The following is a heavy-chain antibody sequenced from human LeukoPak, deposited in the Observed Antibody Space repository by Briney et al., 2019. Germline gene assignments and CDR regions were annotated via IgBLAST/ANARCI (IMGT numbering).Heavy chain of an antibody. J-gene: IGHJ4*02. D-gene: IGHD3-10*01. CDR1: GYTFTSYG. CDR3: ARDRRGGSGSYYNY. CDR2: ISAYNGNT. V-gene: IGHV1-18*01. Sequence: ASVKVSCTAFGYTFTSYGISWVRQAPGQGLEWMGWISAYNGNTNYAQKLQGRVTMTTDTSTSTAYMELRSLRSDDTAVYYCARDRRGGSGSYYNYWGQGTLVTVSS.